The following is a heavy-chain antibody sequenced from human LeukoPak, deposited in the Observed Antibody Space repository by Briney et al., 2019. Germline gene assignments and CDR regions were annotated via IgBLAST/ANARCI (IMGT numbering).Heavy chain of an antibody. CDR3: ARPSSLDGSGRYYIDY. CDR2: THSDGAT. V-gene: IGHV3-66*01. CDR1: VFTGRINY. D-gene: IGHD3-10*01. J-gene: IGHJ4*02. Sequence: PGGSLRLSCEVSVFTGRINYLICVPKATGKALEWVSVTHSDGATHYADSVKGRFTISRDNSKNTLYLQMSSLRDEDTAVYYCARPSSLDGSGRYYIDYWGQGTLVTVSS.